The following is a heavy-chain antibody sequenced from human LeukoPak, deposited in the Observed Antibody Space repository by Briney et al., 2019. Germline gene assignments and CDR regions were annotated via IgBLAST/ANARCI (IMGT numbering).Heavy chain of an antibody. V-gene: IGHV3-30*02. Sequence: GGSLRLSCAASGFTFSSYGMHWVRQAPGKGLEWVAFIRYDGSNKYYADSVKGRFTISRDNSKNTLYLQMNSLRSEDTAVYYCASTPEWELLQNWFDPWGQGTLVTVSS. CDR2: IRYDGSNK. D-gene: IGHD1-26*01. CDR3: ASTPEWELLQNWFDP. J-gene: IGHJ5*02. CDR1: GFTFSSYG.